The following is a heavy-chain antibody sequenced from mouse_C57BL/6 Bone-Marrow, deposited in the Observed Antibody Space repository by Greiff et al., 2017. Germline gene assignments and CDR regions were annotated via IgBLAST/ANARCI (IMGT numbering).Heavy chain of an antibody. CDR2: IYPGSGST. D-gene: IGHD2-5*01. Sequence: VQLQQPGAELVKPGASVKMSCKASGYTFTSYWITWVKQRPGQGLEWIGDIYPGSGSTNYNEKFKSKATLTVDTSSSTAYMQLSSLTSEDSAVYYCARSNSNYERDPWFAYWGQGTLVTVSA. V-gene: IGHV1-55*01. CDR3: ARSNSNYERDPWFAY. CDR1: GYTFTSYW. J-gene: IGHJ3*01.